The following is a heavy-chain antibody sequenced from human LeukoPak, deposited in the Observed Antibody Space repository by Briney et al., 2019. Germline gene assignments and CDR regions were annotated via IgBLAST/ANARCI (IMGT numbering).Heavy chain of an antibody. CDR3: ARFQRRKQKYYFDY. CDR2: INHSGNT. D-gene: IGHD2-2*01. CDR1: GGSFSGYY. V-gene: IGHV4-34*01. J-gene: IGHJ4*02. Sequence: SETLSLTYAVYGGSFSGYYWSWIRQPPGKGLEWIGEINHSGNTNYNPSLKSRVTISVDTSKNQFSLKLSSVTAADTAVYYCARFQRRKQKYYFDYWGQGTLVTVSS.